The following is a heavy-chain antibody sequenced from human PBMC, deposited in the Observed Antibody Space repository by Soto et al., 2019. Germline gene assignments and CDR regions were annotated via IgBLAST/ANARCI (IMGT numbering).Heavy chain of an antibody. D-gene: IGHD3-10*01. CDR3: ARDHEDSRPGSDGMDV. J-gene: IGHJ6*02. Sequence: QVQLQESGPGLVKPSQTLSLTCTVSGGSISSGGYYWSWIRQHPGKGLEWIGYIYYSGSTYYNPSLKCRVTISVDTSKNQFSLKLSSVTAADTAVYYCARDHEDSRPGSDGMDVWGQGTTVTVSS. CDR2: IYYSGST. CDR1: GGSISSGGYY. V-gene: IGHV4-31*03.